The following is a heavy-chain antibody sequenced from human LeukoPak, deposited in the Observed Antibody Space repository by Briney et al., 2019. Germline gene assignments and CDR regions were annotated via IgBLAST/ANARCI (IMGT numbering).Heavy chain of an antibody. CDR3: ARGSQWLDAFDI. Sequence: ASVKVSSKASGYTFTGYYMHWVRQAPGQGLEWMGWINPNSGGTNYAQKFQGRVTMTRDTSISTAYMELSRLRSDDTAVYYCARGSQWLDAFDIWGQGTMVTVSS. CDR1: GYTFTGYY. J-gene: IGHJ3*02. CDR2: INPNSGGT. D-gene: IGHD6-19*01. V-gene: IGHV1-2*02.